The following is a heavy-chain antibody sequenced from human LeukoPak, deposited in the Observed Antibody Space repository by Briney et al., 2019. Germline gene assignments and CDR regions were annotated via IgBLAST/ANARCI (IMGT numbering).Heavy chain of an antibody. CDR1: GGSISSSSYY. D-gene: IGHD3-9*01. CDR2: IYYSGST. Sequence: SETLSLTCTVSGGSISSSSYYWGWIRQPPGKGLEWIGSIYYSGSTYYNPSLKSRVTISVDTSKNQFSLKLSSVTAADTAVYYCASGVYDILTGYDYWGQGTLVTVSS. CDR3: ASGVYDILTGYDY. V-gene: IGHV4-39*01. J-gene: IGHJ4*02.